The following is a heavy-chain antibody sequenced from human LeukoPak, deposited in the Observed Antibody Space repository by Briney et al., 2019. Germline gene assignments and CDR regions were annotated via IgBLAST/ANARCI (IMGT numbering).Heavy chain of an antibody. CDR2: IKSKTDGETT. Sequence: GGSLRLSCAASGFSFSNYGMHWVRQAPGKGLEWVGRIKSKTDGETTDYTEPVKGRFTISRDVSKSTLYLQMNSLKSEDTAVYYCTTYKVTTAFDLWGRGTLVTVSS. CDR3: TTYKVTTAFDL. V-gene: IGHV3-15*01. D-gene: IGHD4-17*01. CDR1: GFSFSNYG. J-gene: IGHJ2*01.